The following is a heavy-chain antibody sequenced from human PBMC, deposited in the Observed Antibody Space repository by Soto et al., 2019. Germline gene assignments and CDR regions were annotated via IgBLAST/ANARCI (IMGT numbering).Heavy chain of an antibody. V-gene: IGHV1-46*01. CDR1: GYTFTSYY. Sequence: ASVKVSCKASGYTFTSYYMHWVRQAPGQGLEWMGIINPSGGSTSYAQKFQGRVTMTRDTSTSTVYMELSSLRSEDTAVYYCASSRMSSSAPDYYYYYGMDVWGQGTTVTVSS. J-gene: IGHJ6*02. D-gene: IGHD6-6*01. CDR2: INPSGGST. CDR3: ASSRMSSSAPDYYYYYGMDV.